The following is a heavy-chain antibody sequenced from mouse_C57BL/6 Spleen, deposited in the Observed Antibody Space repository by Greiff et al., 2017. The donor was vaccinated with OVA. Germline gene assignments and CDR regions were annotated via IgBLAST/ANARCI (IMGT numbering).Heavy chain of an antibody. CDR3: ATNYYGSSLFDY. CDR1: GFSLTSYG. J-gene: IGHJ2*01. D-gene: IGHD1-1*01. CDR2: IWRGGST. V-gene: IGHV2-5*01. Sequence: VQGVESGPGLVQPSQSLSITCTVSGFSLTSYGVHWVRQSPGKGLEWLGVIWRGGSTDYNAAFMSRLSITKDNSKSQVFFKMNSLQADDTAIYYCATNYYGSSLFDYWGQGTTLTVSS.